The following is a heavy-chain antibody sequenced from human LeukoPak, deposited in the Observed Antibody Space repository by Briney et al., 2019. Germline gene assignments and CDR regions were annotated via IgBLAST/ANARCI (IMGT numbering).Heavy chain of an antibody. CDR3: ARDMYSMSSARGAY. J-gene: IGHJ4*02. D-gene: IGHD6-6*01. CDR1: GFTFSDYW. CDR2: INGDGSST. Sequence: QPGGSLRLSCAASGFTFSDYWMHWVRQAPGKGLVWVARINGDGSSTTYVDSVRGRFTISRDNAKKTLYLQMNSLIGEDAAVYYCARDMYSMSSARGAYWGQGALVTVSS. V-gene: IGHV3-74*01.